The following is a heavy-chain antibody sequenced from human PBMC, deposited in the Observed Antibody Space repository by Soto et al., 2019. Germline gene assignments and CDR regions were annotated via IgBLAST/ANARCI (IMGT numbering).Heavy chain of an antibody. D-gene: IGHD3-3*01. Sequence: SLRLSCAASGFTFSSYGMHWVRQAPGKGLEWVAVIWYDGSNKYYADSVKGRFTISRDNSKNTLYLQMNSLRAEDTAVYYCARAPYYDFWSGYGGAGNYFDYWGQGTLVTVSS. CDR3: ARAPYYDFWSGYGGAGNYFDY. J-gene: IGHJ4*02. CDR2: IWYDGSNK. V-gene: IGHV3-33*01. CDR1: GFTFSSYG.